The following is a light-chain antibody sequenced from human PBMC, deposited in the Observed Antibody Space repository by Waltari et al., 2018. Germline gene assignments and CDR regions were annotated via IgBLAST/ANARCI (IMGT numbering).Light chain of an antibody. Sequence: DIVMTQSPDSLAVSLGERVTINCRSSQTILDTYDKNYLAWHQQKPGQSPRLLIYWASTREFGVHDRFSGSGSGTDFTLTTSGLQAEDVAVYYCQQYINTPITFGGGTKVEIK. CDR2: WAS. CDR1: QTILDTYDKNY. CDR3: QQYINTPIT. J-gene: IGKJ4*01. V-gene: IGKV4-1*01.